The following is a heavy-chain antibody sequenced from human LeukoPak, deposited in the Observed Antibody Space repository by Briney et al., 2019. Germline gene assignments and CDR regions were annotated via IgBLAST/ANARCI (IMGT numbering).Heavy chain of an antibody. CDR1: GYSFTSHY. V-gene: IGHV1-8*01. CDR2: IIPIFGTA. Sequence: ASVKVSCKASGYSFTSHYMHWVRQAPGQGREWMGGIIPIFGTANYAQKFQGRVTITRNTSISTAYMELSSLRSEDTAVYYCARGRGMLPFGRYYYYMDVWGKGTTVTVSS. CDR3: ARGRGMLPFGRYYYYMDV. D-gene: IGHD2-8*01. J-gene: IGHJ6*03.